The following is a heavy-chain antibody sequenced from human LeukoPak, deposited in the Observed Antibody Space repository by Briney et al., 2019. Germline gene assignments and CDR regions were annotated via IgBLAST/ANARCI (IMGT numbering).Heavy chain of an antibody. D-gene: IGHD3-3*01. CDR1: GFTFSGYS. Sequence: PGGSLRLSCAASGFTFSGYSMNWVRQAPGKGLEWVSYISSGSNRIYYADSVKGRFITSRDNAKNSLYLQMNSLRDEDTAVYYCARSDLRFLELLDYWGQGTLVTASS. J-gene: IGHJ4*02. V-gene: IGHV3-48*02. CDR3: ARSDLRFLELLDY. CDR2: ISSGSNRI.